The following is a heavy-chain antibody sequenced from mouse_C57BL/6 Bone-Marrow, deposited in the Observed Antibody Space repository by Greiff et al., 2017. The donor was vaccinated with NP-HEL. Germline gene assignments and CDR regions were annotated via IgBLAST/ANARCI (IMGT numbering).Heavy chain of an antibody. CDR2: ISSGGSYT. CDR1: GFTFSSYG. CDR3: ARHHHIYVMFAY. Sequence: DVMLVESGGDLVKPGGSLKLSYAASGFTFSSYGMSWVRQTPDKRLEWVATISSGGSYTYYPDSVKGRFTISRDNAKNTLYLQMSSLKSEDTAMYYCARHHHIYVMFAYWGQGTLVTVSA. D-gene: IGHD2-3*01. V-gene: IGHV5-6*02. J-gene: IGHJ3*01.